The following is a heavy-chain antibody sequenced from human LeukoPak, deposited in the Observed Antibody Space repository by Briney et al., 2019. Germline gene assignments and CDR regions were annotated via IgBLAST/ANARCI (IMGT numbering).Heavy chain of an antibody. CDR3: ARDARITMVRGVIWENWFDP. D-gene: IGHD3-10*01. J-gene: IGHJ5*02. CDR1: RYTFTSYY. Sequence: GASVKVSCKASRYTFTSYYMHWVRQAPGQGLEWMGIINPSGGSTSYAQKFQGRVTMTRDTSTSTVYMELSSLRSEDTAVYYCARDARITMVRGVIWENWFDPWGQGTLVTVSS. V-gene: IGHV1-46*01. CDR2: INPSGGST.